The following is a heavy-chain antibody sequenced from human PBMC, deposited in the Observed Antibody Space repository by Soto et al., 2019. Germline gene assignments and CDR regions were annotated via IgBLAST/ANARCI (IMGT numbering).Heavy chain of an antibody. V-gene: IGHV3-30*18. J-gene: IGHJ5*01. CDR1: GFTFSSYD. CDR2: ISYHGRNI. Sequence: QVQLVESGGGVVQPGRSLRLSCAASGFTFSSYDMHWVRQAPGKGLEWVAGISYHGRNIYYADSVKGRLTVSRDNSKNTRVFQMISLRAEDTAVYYCANGLATVLMVYAEFDYWRHGNLVTVSA. CDR3: ANGLATVLMVYAEFDY. D-gene: IGHD2-8*01.